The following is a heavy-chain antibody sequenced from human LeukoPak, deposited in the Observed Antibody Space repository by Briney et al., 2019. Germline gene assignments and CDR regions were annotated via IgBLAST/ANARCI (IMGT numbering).Heavy chain of an antibody. CDR3: AKARSTMIVVVIPFDY. CDR1: GFTFSSYS. J-gene: IGHJ4*02. CDR2: ISSSSSYI. Sequence: GGSLRLSCAASGFTFSSYSMNWVRQAPGKGLEWVSSISSSSSYIYYADSVKGRFTISRDNSKNTLYLQMNSLRAEDTAVYYCAKARSTMIVVVIPFDYWGQGTLVTVSS. D-gene: IGHD3-22*01. V-gene: IGHV3-21*04.